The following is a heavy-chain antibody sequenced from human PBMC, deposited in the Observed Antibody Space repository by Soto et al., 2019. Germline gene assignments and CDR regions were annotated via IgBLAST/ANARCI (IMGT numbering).Heavy chain of an antibody. CDR3: ARGSPGGGDY. CDR2: IYYSGST. V-gene: IGHV4-59*01. J-gene: IGHJ4*02. D-gene: IGHD3-16*01. Sequence: QVQLQESGPGLVKPSETLSLTCTVSGGSISSYYWSWIRQPPGKGLEWIGYIYYSGSTNYNPSLKSRVTISVDTSKNQFSLKLSSVTAADTAVYYCARGSPGGGDYWGQGTLVTVSS. CDR1: GGSISSYY.